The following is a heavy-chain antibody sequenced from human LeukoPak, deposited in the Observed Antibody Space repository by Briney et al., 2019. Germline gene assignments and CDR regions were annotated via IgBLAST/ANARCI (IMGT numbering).Heavy chain of an antibody. D-gene: IGHD3-16*01. CDR3: ARTPKNANTFGGAFFDY. CDR2: IIPIFGTA. CDR1: GGTFSSYA. Sequence: SVKVSCKASGGTFSSYAISWVRQAPGQGLEWMGRIIPIFGTANYAQKIQGRVTITADKSTSTAYMELSSLRSEDTAVYYCARTPKNANTFGGAFFDYWGQGTLVTVSS. J-gene: IGHJ4*02. V-gene: IGHV1-69*06.